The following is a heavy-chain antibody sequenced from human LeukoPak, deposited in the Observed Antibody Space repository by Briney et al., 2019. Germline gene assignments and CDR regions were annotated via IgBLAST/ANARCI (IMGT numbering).Heavy chain of an antibody. CDR2: IKQDGTEK. CDR3: ARESSSSNNYYYYYYMDV. Sequence: PGGSLRLSCAASGFTFTTYWMSWVRQAPGKGLEWVANIKQDGTEKYYVDSVKGRFTISRDNAKNSLYLQMNSLRAEDTAVYYCARESSSSNNYYYYYYMDVWGKGTTVTVSS. V-gene: IGHV3-7*01. D-gene: IGHD6-13*01. CDR1: GFTFTTYW. J-gene: IGHJ6*03.